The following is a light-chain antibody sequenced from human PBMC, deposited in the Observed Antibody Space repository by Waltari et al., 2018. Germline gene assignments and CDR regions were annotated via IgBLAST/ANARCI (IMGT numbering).Light chain of an antibody. CDR1: QSMQNW. CDR3: QHYASTPFS. CDR2: LAS. J-gene: IGKJ2*03. Sequence: DIQMTQSPSSLSASVGDTDTITCRASQSMQNWMAWYQQKPNKAPRLLIFLASSLENGVPSRFRGSGSGTEFYLTITSLRPEDFATYYCQHYASTPFSFGQGTRVEI. V-gene: IGKV1-5*01.